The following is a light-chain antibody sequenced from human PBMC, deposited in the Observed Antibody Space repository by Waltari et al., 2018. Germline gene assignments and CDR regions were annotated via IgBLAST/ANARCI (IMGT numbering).Light chain of an antibody. CDR2: KVS. CDR3: MQGSFWPWT. CDR1: QSLAHGDGNTF. Sequence: VLTQSPVSLSVTLGPPASISCTSSQSLAHGDGNTFLSWFLQGPGQSPRRLIYKVSIRDSGVPDRFSGSGSDSDFTLTINRLEAEDVGVYFCMQGSFWPWTFGQGTKVEIK. J-gene: IGKJ1*01. V-gene: IGKV2-30*02.